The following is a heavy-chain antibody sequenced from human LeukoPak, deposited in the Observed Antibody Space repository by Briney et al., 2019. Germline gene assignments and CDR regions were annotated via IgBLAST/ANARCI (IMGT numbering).Heavy chain of an antibody. CDR1: GYTFTSYG. J-gene: IGHJ4*02. CDR3: ARALYYYDSSGYPERGYYFDY. CDR2: ISAYNGNT. D-gene: IGHD3-22*01. Sequence: GASVKVSCKASGYTFTSYGISWVRQAPGQGLEWMGWISAYNGNTNYAQKLQGRVTITRDTSASTAYMELSSLRSEDTAVYYCARALYYYDSSGYPERGYYFDYWGQGTLVTVSS. V-gene: IGHV1-18*01.